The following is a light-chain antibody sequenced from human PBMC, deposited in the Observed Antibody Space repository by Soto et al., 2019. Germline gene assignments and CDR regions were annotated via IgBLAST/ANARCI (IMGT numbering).Light chain of an antibody. Sequence: EIVLTQSPGTLSLSPGERATLSCRASQRVSSSYQVWYQQKPGQAPRLLIYAASNRAPGIPDRFSGSGSGTEFTLTISRLQPDDFATYYCHQYKSYSPYTFGQGTKLEIK. CDR1: QRVSSSY. V-gene: IGKV3-20*01. J-gene: IGKJ2*01. CDR3: HQYKSYSPYT. CDR2: AAS.